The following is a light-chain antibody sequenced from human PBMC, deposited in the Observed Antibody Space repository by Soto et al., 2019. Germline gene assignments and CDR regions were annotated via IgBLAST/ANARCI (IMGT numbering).Light chain of an antibody. Sequence: TSSDVGAYNYVSWYQQHPGKAPKLMIYDVRKRPSGISNRFSGSKSGNTASLTISGLLALYESDYFCSSYTSSSTSCYVSGTRSKFTVL. CDR1: SSDVGAYNY. J-gene: IGLJ1*01. V-gene: IGLV2-14*04. CDR3: SSYTSSSTSCYV. CDR2: DVR.